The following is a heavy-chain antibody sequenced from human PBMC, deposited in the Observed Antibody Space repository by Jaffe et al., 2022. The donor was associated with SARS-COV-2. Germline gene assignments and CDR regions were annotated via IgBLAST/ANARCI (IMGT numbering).Heavy chain of an antibody. V-gene: IGHV3-30*04. CDR2: ISYDGKIQ. CDR3: ARDGKPGYGDWFDH. J-gene: IGHJ5*02. Sequence: QVQLVESGGGVVQPGRSLRLSCAASGFTFSSYAFHWVRQAPGKGLEWVAVISYDGKIQYYADSVKGRFTISRDSSTNTLNLQMNSLRVEDTAIYYCARDGKPGYGDWFDHWGQGTLVTVSS. CDR1: GFTFSSYA. D-gene: IGHD4-17*01.